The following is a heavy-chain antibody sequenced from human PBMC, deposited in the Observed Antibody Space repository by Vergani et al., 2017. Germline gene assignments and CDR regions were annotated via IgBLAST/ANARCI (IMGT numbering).Heavy chain of an antibody. CDR3: SRDYASSVYYANDAFDI. Sequence: QVQLQESGPGLVKPSQTLSLTCTVSGGSISSGTYYLTWIRQPAGKGLEWIGRVYTGGSANYNPSFKRRVTISLDTSRNQFSLNLNSVTAADTSVYYCSRDYASSVYYANDAFDIWGRGTKVTVSS. CDR1: GGSISSGTYY. J-gene: IGHJ3*02. D-gene: IGHD3-22*01. V-gene: IGHV4-61*02. CDR2: VYTGGSA.